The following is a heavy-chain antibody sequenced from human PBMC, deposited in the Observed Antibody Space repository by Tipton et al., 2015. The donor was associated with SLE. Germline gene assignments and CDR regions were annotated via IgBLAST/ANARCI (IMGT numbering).Heavy chain of an antibody. CDR3: AGEGIAVAGSHYYYGMDV. CDR1: GFAFSDYG. CDR2: IYAGGAT. D-gene: IGHD6-13*01. V-gene: IGHV3-53*01. J-gene: IGHJ6*02. Sequence: SLRLSCAASGFAFSDYGMHWVRQAPGKGLEWVSVIYAGGATYYADSVKGRFTISRDNSKNTLYLQINSLRAEDTAVYYCAGEGIAVAGSHYYYGMDVWGQGTTVTVSS.